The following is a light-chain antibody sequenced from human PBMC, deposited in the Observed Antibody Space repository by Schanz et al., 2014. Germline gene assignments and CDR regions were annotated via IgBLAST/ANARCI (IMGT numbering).Light chain of an antibody. Sequence: DIHMTQSPSSLSASVGDRVTITCRASQRITNYLDWYQQRPGKAPKLLISAASTLQSGVPSRFSGSGSGTEFTLTISSLQPDDFATYYCQQYNSSPYTFGQGTKLEIK. CDR3: QQYNSSPYT. J-gene: IGKJ2*01. V-gene: IGKV1-39*01. CDR2: AAS. CDR1: QRITNY.